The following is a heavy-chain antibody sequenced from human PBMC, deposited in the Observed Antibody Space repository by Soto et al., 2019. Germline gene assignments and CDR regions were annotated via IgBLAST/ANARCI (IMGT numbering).Heavy chain of an antibody. D-gene: IGHD6-19*01. CDR3: ARDFISRGWKTIDS. J-gene: IGHJ4*02. V-gene: IGHV3-72*01. CDR1: GFSFSDHH. CDR2: IRNKAESFTT. Sequence: GGSLRLSCAASGFSFSDHHMDWVRLAPGKGLEWVGRIRNKAESFTTEHAAPVKGRFIISRDDSKNLLYLQMNSLKTEDTALYYCARDFISRGWKTIDSWGQGTLVTVSS.